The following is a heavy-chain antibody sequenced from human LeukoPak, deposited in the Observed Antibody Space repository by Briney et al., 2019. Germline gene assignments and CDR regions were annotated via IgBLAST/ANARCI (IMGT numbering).Heavy chain of an antibody. CDR1: GFTFSDYC. V-gene: IGHV3-23*01. CDR2: ISGSGGNT. CDR3: ANMVRGVITYFDY. J-gene: IGHJ4*02. D-gene: IGHD3-10*01. Sequence: PGGSLRLSCAASGFTFSDYCMSWIRQAPGKGLEWVSTISGSGGNTYYADSVKGRFTISRDNSKNTLYLQMNSLRAEDTAVYYCANMVRGVITYFDYWGQGTLVTVSS.